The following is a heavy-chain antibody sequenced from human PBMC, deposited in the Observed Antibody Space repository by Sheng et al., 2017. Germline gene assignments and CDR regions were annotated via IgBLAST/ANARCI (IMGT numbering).Heavy chain of an antibody. CDR2: IRSKANSYAT. Sequence: EVQLVESGGGLVQPGGSLKLSCAASGFTFSGSAMHWVRQASGKGLEWVGRIRSKANSYATAYAASVKGRFTISRDDSKNTAYLQMNSLKTEDTAVYYCTRPRGGYDSYYYYYYMDVWGKGTTVTVSS. CDR3: TRPRGGYDSYYYYYYMDV. D-gene: IGHD5-12*01. J-gene: IGHJ6*03. CDR1: GFTFSGSA. V-gene: IGHV3-73*02.